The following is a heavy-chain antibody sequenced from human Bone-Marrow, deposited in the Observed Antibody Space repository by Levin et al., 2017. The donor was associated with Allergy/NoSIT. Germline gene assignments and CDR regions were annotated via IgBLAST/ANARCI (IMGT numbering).Heavy chain of an antibody. D-gene: IGHD6-19*01. J-gene: IGHJ6*02. CDR1: GGTFSSYA. Sequence: SVKVSCKASGGTFSSYAISWVRQAPGQGLEWMGGIIPIFGTANYAQKFQGRVTITADESTSTAYMELSSLRSEDTAVYYCASPGDGVAGTRWGLYYYGMDVWGQGTTVTVSS. V-gene: IGHV1-69*13. CDR2: IIPIFGTA. CDR3: ASPGDGVAGTRWGLYYYGMDV.